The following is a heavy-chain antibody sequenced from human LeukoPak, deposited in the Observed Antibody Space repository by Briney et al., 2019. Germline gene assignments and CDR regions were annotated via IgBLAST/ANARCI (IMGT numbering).Heavy chain of an antibody. V-gene: IGHV3-23*01. J-gene: IGHJ6*02. CDR3: ARGIYYYYGMDV. D-gene: IGHD1-14*01. Sequence: PGGSLRLSCAASGFTFSSNAMSWVRQAPGKGLERVSAMSGSGDRTYYADSVKGRFTISRDNSKNTLYLQMNSLRAEDTAVYYCARGIYYYYGMDVWGQGTTVTVSS. CDR2: MSGSGDRT. CDR1: GFTFSSNA.